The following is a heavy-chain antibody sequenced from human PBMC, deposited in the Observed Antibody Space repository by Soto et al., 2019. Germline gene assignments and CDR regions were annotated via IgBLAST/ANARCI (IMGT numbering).Heavy chain of an antibody. J-gene: IGHJ6*02. Sequence: GGSLRLSCAASEFTLTAYWTHWGRQAPGKGLVWVSCMNGDETYATYADSVKGRFTISRDNTKNTVYLQMNDLRVEDAAEYLCAKDSLAIFGVPAGEYYAMDVWGQGTTDTVSS. CDR2: MNGDETYA. CDR1: EFTLTAYW. D-gene: IGHD3-3*01. CDR3: AKDSLAIFGVPAGEYYAMDV. V-gene: IGHV3-74*01.